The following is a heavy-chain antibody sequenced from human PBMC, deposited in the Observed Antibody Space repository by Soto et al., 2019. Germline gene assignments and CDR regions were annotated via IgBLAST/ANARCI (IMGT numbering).Heavy chain of an antibody. CDR3: ARERYQVISEDMDV. D-gene: IGHD2-2*01. J-gene: IGHJ6*02. V-gene: IGHV1-2*02. CDR2: INPHTGGT. Sequence: ASRKGSWYASGYTFSGYYIRWVQEAPGQGLEWMGWINPHTGGTSYSQKFQGRVTLSRDTSINTAYLELSRQRFNDAAVYFCARERYQVISEDMDVWGQGTTVTVSS. CDR1: GYTFSGYY.